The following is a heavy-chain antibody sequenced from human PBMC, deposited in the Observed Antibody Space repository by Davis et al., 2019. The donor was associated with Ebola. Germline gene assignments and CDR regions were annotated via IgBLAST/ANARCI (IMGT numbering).Heavy chain of an antibody. CDR1: GYTFSIYD. CDR3: VRGLMDSAAFRAGWFDP. V-gene: IGHV1-8*01. Sequence: AASVKVSCKASGYTFSIYDFNWVRQAAGQGLEWMGWMNPHTGYTGYARKFQGRVTMTRNSSINTAYMELTSLTSDDTAVYYCVRGLMDSAAFRAGWFDPWGQGTLVTVSS. D-gene: IGHD2/OR15-2a*01. CDR2: MNPHTGYT. J-gene: IGHJ5*02.